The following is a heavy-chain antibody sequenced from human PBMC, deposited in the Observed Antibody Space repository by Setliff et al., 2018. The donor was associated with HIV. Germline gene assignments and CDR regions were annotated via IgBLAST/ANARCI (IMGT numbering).Heavy chain of an antibody. J-gene: IGHJ4*01. CDR2: IYNSGRA. CDR1: GYSINDGYH. V-gene: IGHV4-38-2*02. Sequence: SETLSLTCLVFGYSINDGYHWGWIRQSPRKGLEWIGSIYNSGRASYNPSRRSRASLSIDTSKNRFSLRLNPVTAADTAVYYCVRERALRFSQSPSLHYFDVWGQGILVTVSS. CDR3: VRERALRFSQSPSLHYFDV.